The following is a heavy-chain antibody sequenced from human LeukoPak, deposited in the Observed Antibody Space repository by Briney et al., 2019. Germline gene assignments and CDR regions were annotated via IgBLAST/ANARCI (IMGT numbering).Heavy chain of an antibody. J-gene: IGHJ6*03. Sequence: GGSLRLSCTASGFTLNNDAMSWVRQAPGKGLEWVSAISGGDTYYAGSVKGRFTISRDNAENTLYLQMNSLRAEDTAVYYCARVRYSSSWYQHLGYYYYMDVWGKGTTVTVSS. CDR2: ISGGDT. V-gene: IGHV3-23*01. CDR1: GFTLNNDA. D-gene: IGHD6-13*01. CDR3: ARVRYSSSWYQHLGYYYYMDV.